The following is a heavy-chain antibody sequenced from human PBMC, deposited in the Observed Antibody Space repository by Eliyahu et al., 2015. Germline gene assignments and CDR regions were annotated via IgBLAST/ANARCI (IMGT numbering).Heavy chain of an antibody. J-gene: IGHJ6*02. V-gene: IGHV1-69*06. CDR1: XGXFXSYA. CDR3: ARGGYSSSRSYYYGMDV. CDR2: IIPIFGTA. D-gene: IGHD6-13*01. Sequence: SCKASXGXFXSYAIXWVRQXXGQGLEWMGGIIPIFGTANYAQKFQGRVTITADKSTSTAYMELSSLRSEDTAVYYCARGGYSSSRSYYYGMDVWGQGTTVTVSS.